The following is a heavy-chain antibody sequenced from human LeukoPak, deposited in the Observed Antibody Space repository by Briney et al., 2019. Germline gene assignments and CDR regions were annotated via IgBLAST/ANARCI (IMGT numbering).Heavy chain of an antibody. CDR3: ARDRTGYSSSWSPY. V-gene: IGHV1-69*04. CDR1: GGTFSSYA. D-gene: IGHD6-13*01. CDR2: IIPILGIA. Sequence: SVKVSCKASGGTFSSYAISWVRQAPGQGLEWMGRIIPILGIANYAQKFQGRVTITADKSTSTAYMELSSLRSEDTAVYYCARDRTGYSSSWSPYWGQGTLVTVSS. J-gene: IGHJ4*02.